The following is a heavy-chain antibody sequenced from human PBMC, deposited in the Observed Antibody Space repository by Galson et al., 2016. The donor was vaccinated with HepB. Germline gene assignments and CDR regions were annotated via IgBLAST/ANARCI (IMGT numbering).Heavy chain of an antibody. CDR3: ASKVRGLLVY. CDR2: IYHSGST. CDR1: GFTFSTYNM. Sequence: SLRLSCAASGFTFSTYNMNWVRQAPGKGLEWIGQIYHSGSTNYNPSLKSRVTISVDKSKNQFSLKLSSVTAADTAVYYCASKVRGLLVYWGQGTLVTVSS. J-gene: IGHJ4*02. V-gene: IGHV4-4*02. D-gene: IGHD2-2*01.